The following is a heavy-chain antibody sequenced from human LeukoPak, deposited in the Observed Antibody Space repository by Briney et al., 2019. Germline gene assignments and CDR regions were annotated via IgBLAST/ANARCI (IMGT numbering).Heavy chain of an antibody. V-gene: IGHV1-18*01. J-gene: IGHJ4*01. CDR3: ARTRDDFWSGYPH. Sequence: GASVKVSCKASRYTFTSYGISWVRQAPGQGLEWMGWISAYNGNTNYAQKLQGRVTMTTDTSTSTAYMELRSLRSDDTAVYYCARTRDDFWSGYPHWGQEPWSPSPQ. D-gene: IGHD3-3*01. CDR2: ISAYNGNT. CDR1: RYTFTSYG.